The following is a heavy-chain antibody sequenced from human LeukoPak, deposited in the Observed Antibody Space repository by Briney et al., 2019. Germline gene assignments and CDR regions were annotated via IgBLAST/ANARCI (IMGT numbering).Heavy chain of an antibody. Sequence: GSLRLSCAASGFTFSSYWMTWVRQPPGKGLEWIGSIYYSGTTYYNPSLRSRVTISVDTSKNQFSLKLTSVTAADTAVYYCARLVGSSWYREVLRGRDYWGQGTLVTVSS. CDR3: ARLVGSSWYREVLRGRDY. J-gene: IGHJ4*02. D-gene: IGHD6-13*01. CDR2: IYYSGTT. CDR1: GFTFSSYW. V-gene: IGHV4-39*01.